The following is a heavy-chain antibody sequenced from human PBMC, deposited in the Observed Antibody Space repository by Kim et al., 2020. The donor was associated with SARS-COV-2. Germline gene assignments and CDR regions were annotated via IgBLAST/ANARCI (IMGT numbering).Heavy chain of an antibody. CDR2: IKSKTDGGTT. D-gene: IGHD6-13*01. CDR3: TTRQGSSWYPTPDY. Sequence: GGSLRLSCAASGFTFSNAWMSWVRQAPGKGLEWVGRIKSKTDGGTTDYAAPVKGRFTISSDDSKNTLYLQMNSLKTEDTAVYYCTTRQGSSWYPTPDYWGQGTLVTVSS. V-gene: IGHV3-15*01. CDR1: GFTFSNAW. J-gene: IGHJ4*02.